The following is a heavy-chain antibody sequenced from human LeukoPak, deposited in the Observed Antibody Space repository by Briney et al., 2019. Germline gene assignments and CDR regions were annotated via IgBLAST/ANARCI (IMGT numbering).Heavy chain of an antibody. CDR1: GCSISSSSYY. V-gene: IGHV4-39*01. CDR3: ARTSGSRYAYDDY. D-gene: IGHD6-13*01. J-gene: IGHJ4*02. CDR2: IFYVGDT. Sequence: SETLSLTCTVSGCSISSSSYYWGWVRQPPGKGLEYIGTIFYVGDTYCNPYLESRLTISVDTSKNQFSLRLRSVTAADSAVYYCARTSGSRYAYDDYWGQGTLVTVSS.